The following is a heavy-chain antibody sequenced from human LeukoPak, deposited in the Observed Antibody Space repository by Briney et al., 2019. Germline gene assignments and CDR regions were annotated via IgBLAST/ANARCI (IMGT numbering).Heavy chain of an antibody. CDR1: GGTFSSYA. CDR3: ARATPYCGGDCYSGPFDY. J-gene: IGHJ4*02. D-gene: IGHD2-21*02. CDR2: IIPIFGTA. Sequence: GASVTVSCKASGGTFSSYAISWVRQAPGQGLEWMGGIIPIFGTANYAQKFQGRVTITADESTSTAYMELSSLRSEDTAVYYCARATPYCGGDCYSGPFDYWGQGTLVTVSS. V-gene: IGHV1-69*13.